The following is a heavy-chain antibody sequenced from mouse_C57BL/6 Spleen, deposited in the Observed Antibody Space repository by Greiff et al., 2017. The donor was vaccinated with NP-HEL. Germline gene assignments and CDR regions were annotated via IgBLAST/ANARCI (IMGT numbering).Heavy chain of an antibody. Sequence: QVQLQQPGAELVKPGASVKMSCKASGYTFTSYWITWVKQRPGQGLEWIGDIYPGSGSTNYNEKFKSKATLTVDTSSSTAYMQLSSLTSEDSAVYYCAMSDGYYVLFAYWGQGTLVTVSA. CDR1: GYTFTSYW. J-gene: IGHJ3*01. V-gene: IGHV1-55*01. CDR3: AMSDGYYVLFAY. CDR2: IYPGSGST. D-gene: IGHD2-3*01.